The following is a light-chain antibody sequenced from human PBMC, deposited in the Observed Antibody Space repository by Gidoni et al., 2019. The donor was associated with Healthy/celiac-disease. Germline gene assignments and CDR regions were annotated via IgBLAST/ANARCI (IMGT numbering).Light chain of an antibody. J-gene: IGKJ3*01. CDR2: DAS. Sequence: VLPQYPATLSLSPGERATLSCRASQSVSSYLAWYQQKPGQAPRLLIYDASNRATGIPARFSGSGSGTDFTLTISSLEPEDFAVYYCQQRSNWLFTFGPGTKVDIK. CDR1: QSVSSY. CDR3: QQRSNWLFT. V-gene: IGKV3-11*01.